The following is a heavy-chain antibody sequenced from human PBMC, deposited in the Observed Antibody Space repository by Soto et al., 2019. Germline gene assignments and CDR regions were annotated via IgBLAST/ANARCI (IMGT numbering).Heavy chain of an antibody. Sequence: PGGSLRLSCAASGFTFSNYAMRWVRQAPGKGLEWVALTSYDGNNEYYTDSVKGRFTISRDNSKNMLFLQMNSPRPEDTAVYYCAKDKGVFNWATSYFDYWGQGALVTSPQ. D-gene: IGHD1-1*01. CDR2: TSYDGNNE. J-gene: IGHJ4*02. V-gene: IGHV3-30*18. CDR3: AKDKGVFNWATSYFDY. CDR1: GFTFSNYA.